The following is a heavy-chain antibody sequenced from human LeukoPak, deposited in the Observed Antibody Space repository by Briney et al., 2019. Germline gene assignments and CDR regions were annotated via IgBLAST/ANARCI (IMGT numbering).Heavy chain of an antibody. D-gene: IGHD3-22*01. CDR2: IYHSGST. CDR1: GGSITSSNW. CDR3: ARDLITYYYDSSGYSRYFDY. V-gene: IGHV4-4*02. Sequence: SGTLSLTCTVSGGSITSSNWWSWVRPPPGKGLEGIGEIYHSGSTNYNPSLKSRVTISVDKSKNQFSLKLTSVTAADTAVYYCARDLITYYYDSSGYSRYFDYWGQGTLVTVSS. J-gene: IGHJ4*02.